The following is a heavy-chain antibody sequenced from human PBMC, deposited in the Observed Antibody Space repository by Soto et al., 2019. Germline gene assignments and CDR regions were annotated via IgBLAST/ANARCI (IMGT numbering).Heavy chain of an antibody. CDR2: IIPIFGTA. D-gene: IGHD6-13*01. J-gene: IGHJ4*02. CDR3: ARGWTNPYGSSWPDFDY. Sequence: SVKVSCKASGGTFSSYAISWVRQAPGEGLEWMGGIIPIFGTANYAQKFQGRVTITADESTSTAYMELSSLRSEDTAVYYCARGWTNPYGSSWPDFDYWGQGTLVTVSS. V-gene: IGHV1-69*13. CDR1: GGTFSSYA.